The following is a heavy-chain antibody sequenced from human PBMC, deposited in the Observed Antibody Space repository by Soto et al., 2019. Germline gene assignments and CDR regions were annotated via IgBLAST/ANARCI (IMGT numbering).Heavy chain of an antibody. V-gene: IGHV3-30*04. Sequence: QVQLVESGGGVVQPGRSLRLSCAASEFTFRRDAMHWVRQAPGKGLEWVATISYGGTDKFYADSVKGRFIISRDNSNKPLYRKMTGLRIDDTAVYYGATGWGYSSDSNWFAPGGQGTRATVSS. CDR1: EFTFRRDA. CDR3: ATGWGYSSDSNWFAP. D-gene: IGHD6-25*01. CDR2: ISYGGTDK. J-gene: IGHJ5*02.